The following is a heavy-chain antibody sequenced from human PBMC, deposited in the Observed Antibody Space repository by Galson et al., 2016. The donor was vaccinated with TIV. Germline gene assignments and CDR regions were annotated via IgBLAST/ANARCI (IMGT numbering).Heavy chain of an antibody. Sequence: LSLTCAVYGGSFTGYYWSWMRQAPGKGLEWVAVIWYDGSNENYADSVKGRFTISRDNSKNTVFLQMNSLRAEDTAVYYCARNFPIDDILAAYYFDYWGQGTLVTVSS. CDR2: IWYDGSNE. CDR1: GGSFTGYY. CDR3: ARNFPIDDILAAYYFDY. V-gene: IGHV3-33*08. J-gene: IGHJ4*02. D-gene: IGHD3-9*01.